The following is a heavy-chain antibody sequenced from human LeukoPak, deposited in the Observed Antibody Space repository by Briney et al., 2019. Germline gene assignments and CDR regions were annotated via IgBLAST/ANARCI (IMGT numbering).Heavy chain of an antibody. D-gene: IGHD1-26*01. CDR2: IYYSGST. CDR3: ARGGSPRWFDP. V-gene: IGHV4-59*01. CDR1: GGSISSYY. Sequence: PSETLSLTCTVSGGSISSYYWSWIRQPPGKGLEWIGYIYYSGSTSYNPSLKSRVTISVDTSKNQFSLKLSSVTAADTAVYYCARGGSPRWFDPWGQGTLVTVSS. J-gene: IGHJ5*02.